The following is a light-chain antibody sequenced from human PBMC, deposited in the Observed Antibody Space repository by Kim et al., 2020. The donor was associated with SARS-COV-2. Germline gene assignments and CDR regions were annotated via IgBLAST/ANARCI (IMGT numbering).Light chain of an antibody. Sequence: SPGESATLSCRASQSVSSPYLAWYQHKPGQAPRLLIYGASSRAAGIPDRFSGSGSGTDFTLTISRLEPEDFAVYYCQQYGTSPRTFGQGTKVDIK. CDR3: QQYGTSPRT. CDR2: GAS. V-gene: IGKV3-20*01. J-gene: IGKJ1*01. CDR1: QSVSSPY.